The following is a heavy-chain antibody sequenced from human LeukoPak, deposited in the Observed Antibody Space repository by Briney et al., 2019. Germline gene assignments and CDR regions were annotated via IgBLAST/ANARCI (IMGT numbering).Heavy chain of an antibody. D-gene: IGHD6-13*01. CDR2: IYSGGST. J-gene: IGHJ1*01. CDR1: GFTVSSNY. CDR3: ARIEAAAGTAEYFQH. Sequence: GGSLRLSCAASGFTVSSNYMSWVRQAPGKGLEWVSVIYSGGSTYYADSVKGRFTISRDNSKNTLYLQMNSLRAEDTAVYYCARIEAAAGTAEYFQHWGQGTLVTVSS. V-gene: IGHV3-53*01.